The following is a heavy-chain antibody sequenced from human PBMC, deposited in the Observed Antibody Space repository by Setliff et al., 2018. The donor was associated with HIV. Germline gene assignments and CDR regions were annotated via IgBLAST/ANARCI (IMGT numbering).Heavy chain of an antibody. V-gene: IGHV3-7*03. CDR2: INEDGTEK. J-gene: IGHJ4*02. D-gene: IGHD6-6*01. CDR1: GFTFTSFW. CDR3: ARGGGGARRVIGS. Sequence: PGGSLRLSCAASGFTFTSFWMSWVRQAPGKGLEWVANINEDGTEKYYVDSVRGRSTISRDNANNSLYLQMSSLRAEDTAVYYCARGGGGARRVIGSRGQGALVTVSS.